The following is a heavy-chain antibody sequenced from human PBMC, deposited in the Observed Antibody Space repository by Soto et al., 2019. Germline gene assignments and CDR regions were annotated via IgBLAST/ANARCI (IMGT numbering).Heavy chain of an antibody. V-gene: IGHV3-21*01. D-gene: IGHD5-12*01. Sequence: GGSLRLSCAASGFTFSTYSMNWVRQAPGKGLEWVSYISTTGSYIYYADSVQGRFTISRNNAKNSLYLQMNSLRAEDTAVYYCARDYRGYDLFDYWGHGTLVTVSS. CDR1: GFTFSTYS. CDR2: ISTTGSYI. CDR3: ARDYRGYDLFDY. J-gene: IGHJ4*01.